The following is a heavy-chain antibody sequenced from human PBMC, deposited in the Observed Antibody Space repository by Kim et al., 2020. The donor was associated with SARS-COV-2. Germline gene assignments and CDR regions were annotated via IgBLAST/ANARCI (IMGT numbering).Heavy chain of an antibody. D-gene: IGHD5-18*01. CDR3: ARGWIQLWFDYDYGMDV. J-gene: IGHJ6*02. Sequence: GKGRFSISRDNAKNSLFLKMNSLRAEDTAVYYCARGWIQLWFDYDYGMDVWGQGTTVTVSS. V-gene: IGHV3-11*01.